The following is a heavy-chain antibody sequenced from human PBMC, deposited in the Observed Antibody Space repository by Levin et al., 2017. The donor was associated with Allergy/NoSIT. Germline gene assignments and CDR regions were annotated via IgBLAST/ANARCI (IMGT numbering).Heavy chain of an antibody. Sequence: PGGSLRLSCAVYGGSFSGYYWSWIRQPPGKGLEWIGEINHSGSTNYNPSLKSRVTISVDTSKNQFSLKLSSVTAADTAVYYCARDGGYYYGSGSPRRFDYWGQGTLVTVSS. D-gene: IGHD3-10*01. J-gene: IGHJ4*02. CDR3: ARDGGYYYGSGSPRRFDY. CDR1: GGSFSGYY. V-gene: IGHV4-34*01. CDR2: INHSGST.